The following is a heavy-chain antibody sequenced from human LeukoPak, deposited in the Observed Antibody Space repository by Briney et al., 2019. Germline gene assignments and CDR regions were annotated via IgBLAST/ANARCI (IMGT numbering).Heavy chain of an antibody. CDR1: GFTFSSYG. J-gene: IGHJ4*02. CDR2: ISYDGSNK. CDR3: AKGKHDYGDYDDYFDY. D-gene: IGHD4-17*01. Sequence: GRSLRLSCAASGFTFSSYGMHWVRQAPGKGLEWVAVISYDGSNKYYADSVKGRFTISRDNSKNTLYLQMNSLRAEDTAVYCCAKGKHDYGDYDDYFDYWGQGTLVTVSS. V-gene: IGHV3-30*18.